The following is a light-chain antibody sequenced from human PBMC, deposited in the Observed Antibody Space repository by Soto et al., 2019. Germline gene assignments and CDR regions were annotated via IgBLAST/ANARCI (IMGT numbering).Light chain of an antibody. J-gene: IGLJ2*01. Sequence: QPVLTQSPSASASLGASVKLTCTLSSGHSSYAIAWHQQQPEKGPRYLMKLSSDGSHSKGDGIPDRFSGSSSGAERYLPLSSLQSEDEASYSCQTWDTGARVVFGGGTKLTVL. CDR3: QTWDTGARVV. CDR1: SGHSSYA. CDR2: LSSDGSH. V-gene: IGLV4-69*01.